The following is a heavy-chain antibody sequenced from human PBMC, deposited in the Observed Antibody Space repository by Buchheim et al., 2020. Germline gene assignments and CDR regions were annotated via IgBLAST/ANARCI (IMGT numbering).Heavy chain of an antibody. CDR2: VSGTGGST. CDR3: AKDSGYNYTGLDV. Sequence: QLLESGGGLVQPGTSLRLSCEASGFPFSSYAMSWVRQAPGKGLEWVAAVSGTGGSTFYAGSVKGRFTISRDNSKNTFYLQMDSLRADDTAVYYCAKDSGYNYTGLDVWGQGTT. CDR1: GFPFSSYA. V-gene: IGHV3-23*01. J-gene: IGHJ6*02.